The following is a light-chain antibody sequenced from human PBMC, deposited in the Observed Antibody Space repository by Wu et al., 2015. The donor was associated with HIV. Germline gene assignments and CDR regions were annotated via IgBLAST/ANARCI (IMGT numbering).Light chain of an antibody. Sequence: EIVLTQSPATLSLSPGERATLSCRASQSVPFNYLAWYQQKPGQAPRLLIYDASNRATGIPARFSGRGSGTDFTPTISSLEPEDFAVYYCQQRTSWPLTFGQGTRLEIK. CDR1: QSVPFNY. CDR2: DAS. J-gene: IGKJ5*01. V-gene: IGKV3-11*01. CDR3: QQRTSWPLT.